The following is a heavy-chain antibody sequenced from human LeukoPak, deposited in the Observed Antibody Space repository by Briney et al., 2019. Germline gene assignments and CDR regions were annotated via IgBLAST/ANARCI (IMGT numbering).Heavy chain of an antibody. V-gene: IGHV1-46*01. CDR2: INPSGGST. J-gene: IGHJ3*01. CDR3: ARDLRFGEWKVQV. D-gene: IGHD3-10*01. Sequence: PGASVKVSCQASGYTFTSYYMHWVRQAPGQGLEWMGIINPSGGSTSYPQKLQGRVTMTRDTSTSTVYMELSSLRSEDTAVYYCARDLRFGEWKVQVWGQGTMVTVSS. CDR1: GYTFTSYY.